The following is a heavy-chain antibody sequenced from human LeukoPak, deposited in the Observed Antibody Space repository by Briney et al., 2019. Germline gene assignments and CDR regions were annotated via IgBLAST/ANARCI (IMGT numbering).Heavy chain of an antibody. CDR1: GFTFSSYA. D-gene: IGHD3-22*01. CDR3: ASLSPEYYYDSSGYQGYFDY. V-gene: IGHV3-23*01. Sequence: QAGGSLRLSCAASGFTFSSYAMSWVRQAPGKGLEWVSAISGSGGSTYYADSVKGRFTISRDNSKNTPYLQMNSLRAEDTAVYYCASLSPEYYYDSSGYQGYFDYWGQGTLVTVSS. J-gene: IGHJ4*02. CDR2: ISGSGGST.